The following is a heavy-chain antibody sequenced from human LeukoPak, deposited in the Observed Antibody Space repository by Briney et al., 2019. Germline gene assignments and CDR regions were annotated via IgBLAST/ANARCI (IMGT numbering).Heavy chain of an antibody. J-gene: IGHJ3*02. CDR3: ATTTSGGDAFDI. Sequence: SETLSLTCTVSGGSISSSSYYWGWIRQPPGKELEWIGNIYFVGSTSYNPSLKSRVTISVDTSKNQFSLKLSSVTAADTAVYYCATTTSGGDAFDIWGQGTMVTVSS. CDR1: GGSISSSSYY. CDR2: IYFVGST. V-gene: IGHV4-39*07. D-gene: IGHD1-26*01.